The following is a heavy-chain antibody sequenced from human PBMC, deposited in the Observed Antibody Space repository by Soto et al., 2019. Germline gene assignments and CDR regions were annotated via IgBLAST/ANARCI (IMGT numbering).Heavy chain of an antibody. CDR2: INHSGST. D-gene: IGHD3-3*01. Sequence: QVQLQQWGAGLLKPSETLSLTCAVYGGSFSGYYWSWIRQPPGKGLEWIGEINHSGSTNYNPSLKSRVTISVDTSKNQFSLKLSSVTAADTAVYYCARENRRFTIFGVVIPFDYWGQGTLVTVSS. CDR3: ARENRRFTIFGVVIPFDY. V-gene: IGHV4-34*01. J-gene: IGHJ4*02. CDR1: GGSFSGYY.